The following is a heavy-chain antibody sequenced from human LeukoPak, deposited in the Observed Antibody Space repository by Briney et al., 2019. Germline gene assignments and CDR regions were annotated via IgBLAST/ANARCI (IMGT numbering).Heavy chain of an antibody. CDR1: GGSFSGYY. V-gene: IGHV4-34*01. CDR3: ARGRGYCISTRCYKAPTYYYYSSGMDV. J-gene: IGHJ6*02. CDR2: INHSGST. D-gene: IGHD2-2*02. Sequence: SETLSLTCAVYGGSFSGYYWSWIRQPPGKGLEWIGEINHSGSTNYNPSLKSRVTISVDTSKNQFSLKLSSVTAADTAVYYCARGRGYCISTRCYKAPTYYYYSSGMDVWGQGTTVTVSS.